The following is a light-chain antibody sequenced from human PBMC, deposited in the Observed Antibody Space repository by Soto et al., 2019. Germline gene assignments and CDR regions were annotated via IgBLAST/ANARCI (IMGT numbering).Light chain of an antibody. CDR2: GAS. CDR1: QSVSGH. Sequence: EIVMTQSPAPLSVSPGDRATLSCRASQSVSGHLAWYQQKPGQAPRLLIYGASTRAAGIPARFSGSGSGTEVTLTISSLQSEDFAVYYCQQYNNWPRTFGQGTKVEIK. V-gene: IGKV3-15*01. J-gene: IGKJ1*01. CDR3: QQYNNWPRT.